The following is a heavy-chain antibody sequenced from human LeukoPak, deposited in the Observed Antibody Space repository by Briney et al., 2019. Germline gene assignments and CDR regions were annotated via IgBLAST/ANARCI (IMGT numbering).Heavy chain of an antibody. CDR2: ISAYNGNT. Sequence: ASVKVSCKASGYTFTSYGISWVRQAPGQGLEWMGWISAYNGNTNYAQKLQGRVTMTTDTSTSTAYMELRSLRSDDTAVYYCARDLSVVRGVIILNPPFDYWGQGTLVTVSS. CDR1: GYTFTSYG. CDR3: ARDLSVVRGVIILNPPFDY. D-gene: IGHD3-10*01. V-gene: IGHV1-18*01. J-gene: IGHJ4*02.